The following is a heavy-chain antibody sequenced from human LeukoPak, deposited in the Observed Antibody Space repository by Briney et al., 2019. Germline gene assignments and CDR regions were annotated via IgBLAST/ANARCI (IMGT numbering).Heavy chain of an antibody. CDR1: GYSISSGYY. J-gene: IGHJ3*02. Sequence: KPSETLSLTCAVSGYSISSGYYWGWIRQPPGQGLAWIGGIYHSGSTYYNPSLKSRVTISVDTSKNQFSLKLSSVTAADTAVYYCARDGRYFDWLIVGYDIWGQGTMVTVSS. CDR3: ARDGRYFDWLIVGYDI. V-gene: IGHV4-38-2*02. CDR2: IYHSGST. D-gene: IGHD3-9*01.